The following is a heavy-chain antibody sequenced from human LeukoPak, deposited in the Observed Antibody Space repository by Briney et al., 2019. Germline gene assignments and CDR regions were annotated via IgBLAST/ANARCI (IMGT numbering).Heavy chain of an antibody. D-gene: IGHD3-10*01. Sequence: PGGSLRLSCAASGFTFSSYSMNWVRQAPGKGLEWVSYISSSSSTIYYADSVKGRFTISRDNAKNSLYLQMNSLRAEDTAVYYCARMGLWFGELSYFDYWGQGTLVIVSS. CDR2: ISSSSSTI. CDR1: GFTFSSYS. J-gene: IGHJ4*02. CDR3: ARMGLWFGELSYFDY. V-gene: IGHV3-48*01.